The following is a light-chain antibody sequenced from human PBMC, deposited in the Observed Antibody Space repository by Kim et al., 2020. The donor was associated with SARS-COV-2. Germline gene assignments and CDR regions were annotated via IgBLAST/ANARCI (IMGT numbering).Light chain of an antibody. CDR2: EAS. CDR3: QQRNSWPPAVT. CDR1: ESIDTS. Sequence: GERATLSRRARESIDTSLAWYQQRPGQAPRLLGYEASNRATGVPERFSGSGSGTDFTLTIRRLEPEDFSTYYCQQRNSWPPAVTFGGGRKGDI. V-gene: IGKV3-11*01. J-gene: IGKJ4*01.